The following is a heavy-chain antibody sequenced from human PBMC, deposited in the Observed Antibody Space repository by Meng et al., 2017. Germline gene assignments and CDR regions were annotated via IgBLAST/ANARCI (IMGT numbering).Heavy chain of an antibody. CDR2: IIPIFGTA. D-gene: IGHD7-27*01. CDR3: ASNDGTGDRTGGDY. J-gene: IGHJ4*02. V-gene: IGHV1-69*01. CDR1: GGTFSSYA. Sequence: QGQVVESGAEGKKPGSSVKVSCKASGGTFSSYAISWVRQAPGQGLEWMGGIIPIFGTANYAQKFQGRVTITADESTSTAYMELSSLRSEDTAVYYCASNDGTGDRTGGDYWGQGTLVTVSS.